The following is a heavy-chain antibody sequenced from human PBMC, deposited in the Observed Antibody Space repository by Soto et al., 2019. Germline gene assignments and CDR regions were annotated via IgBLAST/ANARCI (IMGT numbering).Heavy chain of an antibody. J-gene: IGHJ4*02. CDR1: GFTLSSYW. CDR2: VNSDETIT. V-gene: IGHV3-74*01. D-gene: IGHD1-1*01. CDR3: AIVTSLNAFEY. Sequence: EVQLVESGGGLVQPGGSLRLSCAASGFTLSSYWMHWVRQAPGKGLVWVSRVNSDETITTYGDSVNGRFTIARDNAKKTLYQQRNSLGGEETAVDYCAIVTSLNAFEYWGQGPLVTVSS.